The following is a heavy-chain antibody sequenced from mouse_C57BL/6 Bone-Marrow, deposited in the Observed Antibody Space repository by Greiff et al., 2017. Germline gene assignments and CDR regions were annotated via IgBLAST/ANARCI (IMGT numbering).Heavy chain of an antibody. CDR2: IYPGDGDT. D-gene: IGHD2-3*01. CDR1: GYAFSSSW. CDR3: ARWRLLRV. V-gene: IGHV1-82*01. J-gene: IGHJ1*03. Sequence: VQLQESVPELVKPGASVKISCKASGYAFSSSWMNWVKQRPGKGLEWIGRIYPGDGDTNYNGKFKGKATLTADKSSSTAYMQLSSLTSEDSAVYFCARWRLLRVWGTGTTVTVSS.